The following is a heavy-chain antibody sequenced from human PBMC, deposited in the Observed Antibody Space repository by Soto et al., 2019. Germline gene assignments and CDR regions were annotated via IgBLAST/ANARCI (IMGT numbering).Heavy chain of an antibody. CDR1: GYTLTELS. CDR3: ARIYCSGGSCYVGYYYYYMDV. Sequence: ASVKVSCKVSGYTLTELSMHWVRQATGQGLEWMGWMSAYSGNTNYAQKLQGRVTMTTDTSTSTAYMELRSLRSDDTAVYYCARIYCSGGSCYVGYYYYYMDVWGKGTTVTVSS. V-gene: IGHV1-18*01. D-gene: IGHD2-15*01. J-gene: IGHJ6*03. CDR2: MSAYSGNT.